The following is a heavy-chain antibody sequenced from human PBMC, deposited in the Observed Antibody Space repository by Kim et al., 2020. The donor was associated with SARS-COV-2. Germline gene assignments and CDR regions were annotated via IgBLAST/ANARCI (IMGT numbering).Heavy chain of an antibody. J-gene: IGHJ6*02. D-gene: IGHD6-19*01. CDR1: GGSISSYY. CDR3: ARSAGAEYSSGWYYYYYGMDV. Sequence: SETLSLTCTVSGGSISSYYWSWIRQPPGKGLEWIGYIYYSGSTNYNPSLKSRVTISVDTSKNQFSLKLSSVTAADTAVYYCARSAGAEYSSGWYYYYYGMDVWGQGTTVTVSS. CDR2: IYYSGST. V-gene: IGHV4-59*01.